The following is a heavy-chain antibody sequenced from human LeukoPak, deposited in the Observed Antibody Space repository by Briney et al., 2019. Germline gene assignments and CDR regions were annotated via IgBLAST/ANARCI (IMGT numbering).Heavy chain of an antibody. Sequence: PGRSLRLSCVVSGFTFSTYWMHWVRQAPGEGLVWVSRIKSDGSDTSYADSVKGRFTISRDNAKNTLYLQMNSLRAEDTAVYYCARGFWTGVEYWGQGALVTVSS. V-gene: IGHV3-74*01. CDR3: ARGFWTGVEY. J-gene: IGHJ4*02. D-gene: IGHD3/OR15-3a*01. CDR1: GFTFSTYW. CDR2: IKSDGSDT.